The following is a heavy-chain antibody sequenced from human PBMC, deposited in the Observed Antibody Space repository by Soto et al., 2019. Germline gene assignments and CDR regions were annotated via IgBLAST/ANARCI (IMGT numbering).Heavy chain of an antibody. Sequence: QVQLVQSGAEVKKPGASVKVSCNASGYTFTSYVIHSVRQAPGQRLEWMGWINAGNDDTKYSQKFQGRVTITRDTTVSTGYMGLDSLISEGTAVYYRARGCVLGSNRLFDYWGQGTLVTVSS. CDR3: ARGCVLGSNRLFDY. CDR2: INAGNDDT. V-gene: IGHV1-3*01. CDR1: GYTFTSYV. J-gene: IGHJ4*02. D-gene: IGHD3-16*02.